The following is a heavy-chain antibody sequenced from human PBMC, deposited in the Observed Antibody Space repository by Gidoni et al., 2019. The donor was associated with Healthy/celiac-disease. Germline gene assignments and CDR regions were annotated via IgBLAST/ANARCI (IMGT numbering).Heavy chain of an antibody. CDR3: AHSKSGWYGGNWFDP. V-gene: IGHV2-5*01. CDR2: IYWNDDK. Sequence: QITLKESGPTLVKPTQTLTLTCTFSGFSLSTSGVGVGWIRQPPGKALEWLALIYWNDDKRYSPSLKSRLTITKDTSKNQVVLTMTNMDPVDTATYYCAHSKSGWYGGNWFDPWGQGTLVTVSS. D-gene: IGHD6-19*01. CDR1: GFSLSTSGVG. J-gene: IGHJ5*02.